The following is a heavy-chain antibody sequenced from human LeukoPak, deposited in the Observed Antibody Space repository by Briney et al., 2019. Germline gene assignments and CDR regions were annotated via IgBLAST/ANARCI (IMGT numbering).Heavy chain of an antibody. CDR1: GFTFSSYW. Sequence: GGSLRLSCAASGFTFSSYWMNWVRQAPGKGLEWVANIKQDGNEKNYVDSVRGRFTISRDNAKNSLYLQMSSLRAEDTAVYYCASYPTPGIAAAGTFNYWGQGTLVAVSS. CDR2: IKQDGNEK. D-gene: IGHD6-13*01. V-gene: IGHV3-7*03. CDR3: ASYPTPGIAAAGTFNY. J-gene: IGHJ4*02.